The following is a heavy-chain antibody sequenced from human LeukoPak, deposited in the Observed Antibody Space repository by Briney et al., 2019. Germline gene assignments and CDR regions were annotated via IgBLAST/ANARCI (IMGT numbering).Heavy chain of an antibody. D-gene: IGHD3-10*01. V-gene: IGHV3-30-3*01. J-gene: IGHJ4*02. CDR3: ARPGYGSGSYFDY. CDR1: GFTLSNYA. Sequence: GRSLRLSSAASGFTLSNYAMHWVRQAPGKGLEWVAVISYDGSNKYYADSVKGRFTISRDNSKNTLYLQMNSLRAEDTAVYYCARPGYGSGSYFDYWGQGTLVTVSS. CDR2: ISYDGSNK.